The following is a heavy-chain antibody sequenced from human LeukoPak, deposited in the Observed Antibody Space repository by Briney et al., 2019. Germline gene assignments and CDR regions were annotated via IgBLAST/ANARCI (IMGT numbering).Heavy chain of an antibody. CDR1: GFTFSTYS. J-gene: IGHJ3*01. V-gene: IGHV3-21*01. CDR3: AKFFTGEYVRAFDV. CDR2: ISTSSSYI. D-gene: IGHD3-10*02. Sequence: GGSLRLSCAASGFTFSTYSMNWVRQAPGKGLEWVSFISTSSSYIYYADSVKGRFTISRDNSKNSLYLQMNSLRAEDTAVYYCAKFFTGEYVRAFDVWGQGTMVTVSS.